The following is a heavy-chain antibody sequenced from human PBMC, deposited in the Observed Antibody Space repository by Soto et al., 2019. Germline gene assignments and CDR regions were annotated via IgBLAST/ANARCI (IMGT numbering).Heavy chain of an antibody. V-gene: IGHV1-46*01. D-gene: IGHD4-17*01. J-gene: IGHJ4*02. CDR1: GYTFTSYY. CDR3: ARGPPPDYGDYGAFDY. CDR2: INPSGGST. Sequence: ASVKVSCKASGYTFTSYYMHWVRQAPRQGLEWMGIINPSGGSTSYAQKFQGRVTMTRDTSTSTVYMELSSLRSEDTAVYYCARGPPPDYGDYGAFDYWGQGTLVTVSS.